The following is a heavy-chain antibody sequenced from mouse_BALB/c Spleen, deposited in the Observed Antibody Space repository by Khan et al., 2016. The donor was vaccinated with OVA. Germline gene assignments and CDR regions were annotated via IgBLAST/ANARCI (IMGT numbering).Heavy chain of an antibody. CDR1: GYTFTTYW. CDR2: INPTSGYT. Sequence: QIQLVQSGAELAKPGASVKMSCKASGYTFTTYWMHWVKQRPGQGLEWIGYINPTSGYTDYNEKFKDRATLSADKSSSTAYMQLNSLTSEDSAVYYCTRDSIDYWGQGTTLTVSS. CDR3: TRDSIDY. J-gene: IGHJ2*01. V-gene: IGHV1-7*01. D-gene: IGHD2-5*01.